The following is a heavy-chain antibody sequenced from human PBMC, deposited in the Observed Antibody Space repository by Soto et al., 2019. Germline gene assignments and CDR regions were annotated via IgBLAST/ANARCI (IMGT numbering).Heavy chain of an antibody. V-gene: IGHV3-30*18. D-gene: IGHD3-10*01. CDR3: AKIRPRSTIYYYYGMDV. CDR1: GFTFSSYG. CDR2: ISYEGSNK. Sequence: GGSLRLSCAASGFTFSSYGIHWVRQAPGKGLEWVAVISYEGSNKYYADSVKGRFTISRDNSKNTLFLQMNSLRAEDTAVYYCAKIRPRSTIYYYYGMDVWGQGTTVTISS. J-gene: IGHJ6*02.